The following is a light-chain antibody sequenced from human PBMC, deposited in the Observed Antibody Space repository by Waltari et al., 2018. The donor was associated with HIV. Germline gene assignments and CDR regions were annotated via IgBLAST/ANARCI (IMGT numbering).Light chain of an antibody. J-gene: IGLJ2*01. CDR3: SSYTSGSVV. Sequence: QSALTQPASVSGSPGQSITISCTGTSSDVGDYNYVSWYQHHPGKAPKLMIYEVSNRPSEVSTRVSGSKSGNTASLTISGLQAEDEADYYCSSYTSGSVVFGGGTKLTVL. CDR1: SSDVGDYNY. V-gene: IGLV2-14*01. CDR2: EVS.